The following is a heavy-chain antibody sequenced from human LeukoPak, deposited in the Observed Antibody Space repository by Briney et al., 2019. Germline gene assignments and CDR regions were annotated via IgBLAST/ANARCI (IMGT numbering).Heavy chain of an antibody. CDR1: GFTVSSNY. D-gene: IGHD5-18*01. Sequence: GGSLRLSCAASGFTVSSNYMSWVRQAPGKGLEWVSVIYSGGSTYYADSVKGRFTISRDNSKNTVYLQMNSLTAKDTAVYYCATSTAVVTGYFQHWGQGTLVTVSS. J-gene: IGHJ1*01. CDR2: IYSGGST. CDR3: ATSTAVVTGYFQH. V-gene: IGHV3-53*01.